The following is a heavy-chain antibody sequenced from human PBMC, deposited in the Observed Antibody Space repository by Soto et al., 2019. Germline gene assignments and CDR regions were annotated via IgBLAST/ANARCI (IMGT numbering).Heavy chain of an antibody. V-gene: IGHV4-39*01. J-gene: IGHJ4*02. CDR1: GGSISSSSYY. Sequence: SDTLSLTCTVSGGSISSSSYYWGWIRQPPGKGLEWIGSIYYSGSTYYNPSLKSRVTISVDTSKNQFSLKLSSVTAADTAVYYCARPDSGYDYPPDYWGQGTLVTVSS. D-gene: IGHD5-12*01. CDR2: IYYSGST. CDR3: ARPDSGYDYPPDY.